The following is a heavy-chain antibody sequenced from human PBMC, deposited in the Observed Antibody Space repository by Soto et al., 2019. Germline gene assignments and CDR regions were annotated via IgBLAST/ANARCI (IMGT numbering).Heavy chain of an antibody. CDR2: IYPADSDT. Sequence: GESLKISCKGSASSFTSYWIGWVRQMPGKGLEWMGIIYPADSDTRYSPSFQGQVTISADKSISTSYLQWTSLKASDTAMYYCARPDLPRYPYSSDYRGQGTLVTVSS. D-gene: IGHD3-16*02. CDR3: ARPDLPRYPYSSDY. J-gene: IGHJ4*02. CDR1: ASSFTSYW. V-gene: IGHV5-51*01.